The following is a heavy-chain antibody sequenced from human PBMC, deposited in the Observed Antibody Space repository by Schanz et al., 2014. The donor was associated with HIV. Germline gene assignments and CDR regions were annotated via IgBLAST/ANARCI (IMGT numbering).Heavy chain of an antibody. CDR1: GFTFSSYG. CDR2: IWYDGSNK. V-gene: IGHV3-33*01. Sequence: QVQLVESGGGVVQPGRSLRLSCAASGFTFSSYGMHWVRQAPGKGLEWVAVIWYDGSNKDYADSVKGRFIISRDNSKNTLYLQMNSLRVEDTAVYYCARDLPNPYFDFSGPAGDYWGQGALVTVSS. D-gene: IGHD3-22*01. J-gene: IGHJ4*02. CDR3: ARDLPNPYFDFSGPAGDY.